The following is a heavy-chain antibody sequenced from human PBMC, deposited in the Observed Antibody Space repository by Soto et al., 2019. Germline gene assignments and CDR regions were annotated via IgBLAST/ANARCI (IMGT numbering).Heavy chain of an antibody. CDR1: GGSISSYY. Sequence: SETLSLTCTVSGGSISSYYWSWIRQPPGKGLEWIGYIYYSGSTSYNPSLKSRVTISVDTSKNQFCLKLSSVTAADTAVYYCARRKQWLGDAFDIWGQGTMVTVSS. D-gene: IGHD6-19*01. J-gene: IGHJ3*02. V-gene: IGHV4-59*08. CDR2: IYYSGST. CDR3: ARRKQWLGDAFDI.